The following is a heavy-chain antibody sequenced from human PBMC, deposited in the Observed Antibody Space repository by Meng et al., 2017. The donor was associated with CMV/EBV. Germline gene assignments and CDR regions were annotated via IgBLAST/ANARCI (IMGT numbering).Heavy chain of an antibody. V-gene: IGHV3-13*01. CDR2: IGTAGDT. CDR3: ARESTIFGVVIPNYYYYGMDV. J-gene: IGHJ6*02. D-gene: IGHD3-3*01. Sequence: GESLKISCAASGFTFSSYDMHWVRQATGKGLEWVSAIGTAGDTYYPGSVKGRFTISRDNAKNSLYLQMNSLRAEDTAVYYCARESTIFGVVIPNYYYYGMDVWGQGTTVTVSS. CDR1: GFTFSSYD.